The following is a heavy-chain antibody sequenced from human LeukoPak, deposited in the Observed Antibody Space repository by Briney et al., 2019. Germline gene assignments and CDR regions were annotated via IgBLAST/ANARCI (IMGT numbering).Heavy chain of an antibody. V-gene: IGHV4-39*07. CDR1: GGSISSSSYY. Sequence: PSETLSLTCTVSGGSISSSSYYWGWIRQPPGKGLEWIGSIYYSGSTYYNPSLKSRVTISVDTSKNQFSLKLSSVTAADTAVYYCARVLWFGELQRDYWGQGTLVTVSS. CDR3: ARVLWFGELQRDY. CDR2: IYYSGST. D-gene: IGHD3-10*01. J-gene: IGHJ4*02.